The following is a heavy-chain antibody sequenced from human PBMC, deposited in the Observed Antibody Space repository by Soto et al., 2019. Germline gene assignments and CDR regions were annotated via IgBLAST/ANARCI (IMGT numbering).Heavy chain of an antibody. J-gene: IGHJ4*02. Sequence: QVQLQQWGAGLLKPSETLSLTCAVYGGSFSGYYWSWIRQPPGKGLEWIGEINHSGSTNYNPSLKSRVTISVDTSKNQFSLKLSSVTAADTAVYYCARSWQRIAVAGISHWGQGTLVTVSS. V-gene: IGHV4-34*01. CDR2: INHSGST. CDR1: GGSFSGYY. CDR3: ARSWQRIAVAGISH. D-gene: IGHD6-19*01.